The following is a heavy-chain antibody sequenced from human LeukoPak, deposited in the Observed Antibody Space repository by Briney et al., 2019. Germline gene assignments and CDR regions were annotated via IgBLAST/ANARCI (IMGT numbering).Heavy chain of an antibody. V-gene: IGHV4-59*08. CDR1: GGSISTYY. J-gene: IGHJ3*01. Sequence: PSETLSLTCTVSGGSISTYYWSWIRQSPGKGLEWIGYIHYSGSTNYSPSLKSRVTMPVDTSKNRFSLRLSSLTAADTAVYFCAGGGWSFDAFDFWGQGTMVTVSS. CDR2: IHYSGST. D-gene: IGHD6-19*01. CDR3: AGGGWSFDAFDF.